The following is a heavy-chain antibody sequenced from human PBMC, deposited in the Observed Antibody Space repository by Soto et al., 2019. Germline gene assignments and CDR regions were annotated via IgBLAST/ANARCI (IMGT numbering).Heavy chain of an antibody. J-gene: IGHJ4*02. D-gene: IGHD2-15*01. Sequence: QVQLQESGPRLVKPSGTLSLTCAVSGASISSTNWWTWVRQPPGKGLEWIGEIYHTGSTKYNPSLKSRVTISLVKSNNQFSLNLRSVTAADTAVYYCATMPPRIVVVVLPIPTWGQGTLVTVSS. CDR2: IYHTGST. CDR1: GASISSTNW. V-gene: IGHV4-4*02. CDR3: ATMPPRIVVVVLPIPT.